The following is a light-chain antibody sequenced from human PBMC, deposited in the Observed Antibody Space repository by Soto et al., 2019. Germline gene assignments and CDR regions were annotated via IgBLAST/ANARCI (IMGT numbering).Light chain of an antibody. CDR1: QSIGIY. CDR3: HQTFANPWT. V-gene: IGKV1-39*01. CDR2: AAS. Sequence: DIQMTQSPSSLSASVGGRVTITGGASQSIGIYLNWYQKKPGKAPKLLIHAASTLQSGAPSTFSGSGYGTDFALTISSLQPEDIATYYCHQTFANPWTFAHGTKVDIK. J-gene: IGKJ1*01.